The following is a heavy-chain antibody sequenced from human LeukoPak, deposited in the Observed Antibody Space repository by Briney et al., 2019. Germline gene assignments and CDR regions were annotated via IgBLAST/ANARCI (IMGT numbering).Heavy chain of an antibody. Sequence: ASVKVSCKAFGYTFTDYYIHWVRQAPGQDFEWMGWINPKSGGTEYAQKFQGRVTMTRDPSLSTAYMELSRLRSDDTAVFYCARASTVAGNHRPFDYWGQGTLVTVSS. D-gene: IGHD6-19*01. CDR3: ARASTVAGNHRPFDY. V-gene: IGHV1-2*02. J-gene: IGHJ4*02. CDR2: INPKSGGT. CDR1: GYTFTDYY.